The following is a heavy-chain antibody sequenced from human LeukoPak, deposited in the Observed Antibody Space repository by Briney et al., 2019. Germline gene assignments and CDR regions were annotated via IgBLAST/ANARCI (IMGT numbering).Heavy chain of an antibody. CDR1: GGSISSSSYY. D-gene: IGHD3-22*01. Sequence: SETLSLTCTVSGGSISSSSYYWGWIRQPPGKGLEWIGSIYYSGSTYYNPSLKSRVTISVDTCKNQFSLKLSSVTAADTAVYYCARQGRYYDSGGYPDYWGQGTLVTVSS. V-gene: IGHV4-39*01. J-gene: IGHJ4*02. CDR2: IYYSGST. CDR3: ARQGRYYDSGGYPDY.